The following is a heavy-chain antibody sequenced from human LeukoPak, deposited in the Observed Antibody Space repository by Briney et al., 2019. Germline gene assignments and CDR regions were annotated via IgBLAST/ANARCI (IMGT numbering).Heavy chain of an antibody. J-gene: IGHJ4*02. Sequence: EASVKVSCKVSGYTLTELSMHWVRQAPGKGLEWMGGFDPEDGETIYAQKFQGRVTMTEDTSTDTAYMELSSLRSEDTAVYYCATRTPYYDFGSGNIFLAYWGQGTLVTVSS. CDR2: FDPEDGET. CDR1: GYTLTELS. V-gene: IGHV1-24*01. D-gene: IGHD3-3*01. CDR3: ATRTPYYDFGSGNIFLAY.